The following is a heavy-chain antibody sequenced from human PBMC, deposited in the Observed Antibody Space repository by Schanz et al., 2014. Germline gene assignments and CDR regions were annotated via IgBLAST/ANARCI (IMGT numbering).Heavy chain of an antibody. CDR3: ARIGGSVFDY. V-gene: IGHV3-11*01. D-gene: IGHD3-10*01. CDR1: GFPFSDYF. CDR2: IGNGGVTI. J-gene: IGHJ4*02. Sequence: QVQLVDSGGGLVKPGGSLRLSCTASGFPFSDYFMAWIRQPPGRGLEWVSYIGNGGVTIYYADSVKGRFTISRDNYKNSLYLQMNSLRAEDTAVDYWARIGGSVFDYWAQGTLVTVSS.